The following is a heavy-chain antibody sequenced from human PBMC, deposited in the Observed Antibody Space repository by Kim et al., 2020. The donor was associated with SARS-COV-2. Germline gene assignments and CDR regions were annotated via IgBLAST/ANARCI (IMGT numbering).Heavy chain of an antibody. V-gene: IGHV3-30*01. D-gene: IGHD3-10*01. Sequence: KYYAASVKGRYSISRHTSTNTRYLEMNSLRPEDTAVYFCARDRGFDAGLDVWGRGTTVTVSS. CDR3: ARDRGFDAGLDV. J-gene: IGHJ6*02. CDR2: K.